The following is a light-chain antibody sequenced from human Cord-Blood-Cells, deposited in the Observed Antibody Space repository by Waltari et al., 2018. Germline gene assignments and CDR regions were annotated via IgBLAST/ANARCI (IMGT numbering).Light chain of an antibody. J-gene: IGLJ2*01. CDR2: DVS. CDR3: CSYAGSYTFDVV. CDR1: SRDVGGYNY. V-gene: IGLV2-11*01. Sequence: QSALTPPRSVSGSSGQSVTISCTGTSRDVGGYNYVPWYQQHPGKAPKLMIYDVSKRPSGVPDRFSGSKSGNTASLTISGLQAEDEADYYCCSYAGSYTFDVVFGGGTKLTVL.